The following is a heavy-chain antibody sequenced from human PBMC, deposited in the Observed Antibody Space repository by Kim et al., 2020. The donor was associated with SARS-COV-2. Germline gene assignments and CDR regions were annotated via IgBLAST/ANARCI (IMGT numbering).Heavy chain of an antibody. Sequence: ASVKVSCKASGYTFTSYDINWVRQAPGQGLEWMGWMNPNSANTGYAQKFQGRVTMTRNTSRSTAYMELSSLRSEDTAVYYCARDFFSFGLVIITYYHYHYVELGGKRTARTV. V-gene: IGHV1-8*02. CDR1: GYTFTSYD. CDR3: ARDFFSFGLVIITYYHYHYVEL. J-gene: IGHJ6*03. D-gene: IGHD3-3*01. CDR2: MNPNSANT.